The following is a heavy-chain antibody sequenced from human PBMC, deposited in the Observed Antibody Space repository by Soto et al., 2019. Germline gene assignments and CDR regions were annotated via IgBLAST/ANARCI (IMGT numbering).Heavy chain of an antibody. CDR1: GYTFTSYG. Sequence: QVQLVQSGAEVKKPGASVKVSCKASGYTFTSYGISWVRQAPGQGLEWMGWISAYNGNTNYAQKLQGRVTMTTDTSTSTAYMEMRSLRSDDTAVYYCASIVGIAVDGNQNWFDPWGQGTLVTVSS. V-gene: IGHV1-18*01. J-gene: IGHJ5*02. CDR2: ISAYNGNT. D-gene: IGHD6-19*01. CDR3: ASIVGIAVDGNQNWFDP.